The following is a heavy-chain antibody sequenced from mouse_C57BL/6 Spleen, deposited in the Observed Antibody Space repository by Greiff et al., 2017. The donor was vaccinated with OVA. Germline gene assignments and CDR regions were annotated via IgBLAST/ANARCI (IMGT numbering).Heavy chain of an antibody. CDR3: TRSGERDYYAMDY. V-gene: IGHV1-82*01. CDR2: IYPGDGVN. CDR1: GYAFSSSW. J-gene: IGHJ4*01. D-gene: IGHD3-1*01. Sequence: QVHVKQSGPELVKPGASVKISCKASGYAFSSSWMTWVKQRPGKGLEWIGRIYPGDGVNNYNGKFKGKATLTADKSSSTAYRQLSSLTSEDSAVYCCTRSGERDYYAMDYWGQGTSVTFAS.